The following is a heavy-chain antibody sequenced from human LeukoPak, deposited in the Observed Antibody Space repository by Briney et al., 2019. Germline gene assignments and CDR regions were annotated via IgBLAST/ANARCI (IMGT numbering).Heavy chain of an antibody. V-gene: IGHV4-59*08. CDR2: IYSSGST. Sequence: QASETLSLTGSVSGGSISNYFWTWIRQPPGKGLEWIGYIYSSGSTYYNPSLKSRVTISVDTSKNRFSLKLSTVTAADTAVYYCARRPTGDPKFDYWGQGTLVTVSS. J-gene: IGHJ4*02. CDR3: ARRPTGDPKFDY. CDR1: GGSISNYF. D-gene: IGHD7-27*01.